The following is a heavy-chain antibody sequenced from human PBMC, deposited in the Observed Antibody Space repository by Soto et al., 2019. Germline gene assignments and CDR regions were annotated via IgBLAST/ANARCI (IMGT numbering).Heavy chain of an antibody. CDR3: ARRGYCTNGVCAPHWYFDL. CDR1: GYTFTSYA. D-gene: IGHD2-8*01. V-gene: IGHV1-3*01. CDR2: INAGNGNT. Sequence: QVQLVQSGAEVKKPGASVKVSCKASGYTFTSYAMHWVRQAPGQRLEWMGWINAGNGNTKYSQKFQGRVTITRDTSASPAYMELSSLRSEDTSVYYCARRGYCTNGVCAPHWYFDLWGRGTLVTVSS. J-gene: IGHJ2*01.